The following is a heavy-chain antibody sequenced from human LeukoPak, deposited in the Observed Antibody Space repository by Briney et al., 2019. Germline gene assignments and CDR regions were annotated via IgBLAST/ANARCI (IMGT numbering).Heavy chain of an antibody. CDR2: INPNSGGT. CDR3: ARGNDYGDYRYFQH. Sequence: ASVKVSCKASGYTFTGYYMHWVRQAPGQGLEWMGWINPNSGGTNYAQKFQGRVTMTRDTSISVAYMELSRLRSDDTAVYYCARGNDYGDYRYFQHWGQGTLVTVSS. CDR1: GYTFTGYY. D-gene: IGHD4-17*01. V-gene: IGHV1-2*02. J-gene: IGHJ1*01.